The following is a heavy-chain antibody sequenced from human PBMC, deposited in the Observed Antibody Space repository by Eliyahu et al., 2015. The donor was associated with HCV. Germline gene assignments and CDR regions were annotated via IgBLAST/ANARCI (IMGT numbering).Heavy chain of an antibody. Sequence: QVQLQESGPGLVKPSETLSLTXTVSGAPIXTXHWSWTRXPPGKGLEWIGYIHYSGXTNYNPXLKSRVTISVDTSKNQFSLNLTSVTAADTAMYYCASGGGGIAVTGTGGWFDPWGQGTLVTVSS. CDR3: ASGGGGIAVTGTGGWFDP. CDR2: IHYSGXT. CDR1: GAPIXTXH. V-gene: IGHV4-59*01. D-gene: IGHD6-19*01. J-gene: IGHJ5*02.